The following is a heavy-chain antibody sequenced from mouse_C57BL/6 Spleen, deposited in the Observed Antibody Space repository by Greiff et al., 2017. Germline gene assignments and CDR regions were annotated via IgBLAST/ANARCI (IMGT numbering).Heavy chain of an antibody. Sequence: VQLKQPGAELVKPGASVKVSCKASGYTFTSYWMHWVKQRPGQGLEWIGRIHPSDSDTNYNQKFKGKATLTVDKSSSTAYMQLSSLTSEDSAVYYCAIYYGNYWYFDVWGTGTTVTVSS. D-gene: IGHD2-1*01. CDR2: IHPSDSDT. CDR1: GYTFTSYW. CDR3: AIYYGNYWYFDV. V-gene: IGHV1-74*01. J-gene: IGHJ1*03.